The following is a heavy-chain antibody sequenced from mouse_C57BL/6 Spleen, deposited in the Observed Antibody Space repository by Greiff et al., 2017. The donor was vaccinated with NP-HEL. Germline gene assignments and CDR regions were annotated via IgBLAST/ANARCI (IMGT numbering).Heavy chain of an antibody. V-gene: IGHV1-59*01. J-gene: IGHJ1*03. CDR2: IDPSDSYT. D-gene: IGHD1-1*01. CDR1: GYTFTSYW. Sequence: QVQLQQPGAELVRPGTSVKLSCKASGYTFTSYWMHWVKQRPGQGLEWIGVIDPSDSYTNYNQKFKGKATLTVDTSSSTAYMQLSSLTSEDSAVYYCARRTLYGSSYGYFDVWGTGTTVTVSS. CDR3: ARRTLYGSSYGYFDV.